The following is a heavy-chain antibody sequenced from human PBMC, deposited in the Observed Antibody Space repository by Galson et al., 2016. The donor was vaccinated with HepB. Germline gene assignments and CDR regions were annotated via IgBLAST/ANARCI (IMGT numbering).Heavy chain of an antibody. Sequence: SLRLSCAASGFTFSRFGLHWVRQAPGKGLEWVAVIWYDGSDKYYADSVTDRFTISRDNSKNTLFLQMNSLRAEETAVYFCARVKDGCRGGSCYSDFDYWGQGTLVTVSS. V-gene: IGHV3-33*01. CDR1: GFTFSRFG. D-gene: IGHD2-15*01. CDR2: IWYDGSDK. J-gene: IGHJ4*02. CDR3: ARVKDGCRGGSCYSDFDY.